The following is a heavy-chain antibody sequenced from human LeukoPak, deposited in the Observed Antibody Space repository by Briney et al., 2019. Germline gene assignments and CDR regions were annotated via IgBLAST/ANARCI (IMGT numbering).Heavy chain of an antibody. V-gene: IGHV4-59*01. CDR1: GGSISIYY. J-gene: IGHJ3*02. CDR3: ARDPLVHAFDI. CDR2: IYYSGST. Sequence: PSETLYLTCTVSGGSISIYYWSCIREPPGKGLEWIGYIYYSGSTNYNPSLKSRVTISVDTSRNQFSLKLSSVTAADTAVCYCARDPLVHAFDIWGQGTMVTVSS. D-gene: IGHD2-8*02.